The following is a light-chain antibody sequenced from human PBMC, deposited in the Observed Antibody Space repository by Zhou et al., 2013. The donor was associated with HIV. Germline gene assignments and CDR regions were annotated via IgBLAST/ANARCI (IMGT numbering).Light chain of an antibody. CDR2: DAS. Sequence: EIVLTQSPATLSLSPGERATLSCRASQSVSSYLAWYQQKPGQAPRLLIFDASNRATGIPARFSGSGSGTDFTLTISRLEPEDFAVYYCQQRNSWPITFGQGTRL. CDR1: QSVSSY. V-gene: IGKV3-11*01. CDR3: QQRNSWPIT. J-gene: IGKJ5*01.